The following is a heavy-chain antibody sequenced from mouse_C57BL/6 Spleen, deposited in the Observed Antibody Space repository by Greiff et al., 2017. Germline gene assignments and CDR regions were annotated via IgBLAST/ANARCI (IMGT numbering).Heavy chain of an antibody. Sequence: EVKVVESGGDLVKPGASLKLSCAASGFTFSSYGMSWVRQTPDKRLEWVATISSGGSYTYYPDSVKGRVTISRDNDKNTLYLQLSSLTSEDTARYYCASGYQYYMDYWGQGTSLTVSS. J-gene: IGHJ2*02. CDR1: GFTFSSYG. V-gene: IGHV5-6*01. CDR3: ASGYQYYMDY. D-gene: IGHD2-12*01. CDR2: ISSGGSYT.